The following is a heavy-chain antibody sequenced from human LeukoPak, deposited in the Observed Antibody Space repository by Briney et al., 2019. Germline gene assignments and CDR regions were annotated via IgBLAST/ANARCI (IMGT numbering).Heavy chain of an antibody. CDR1: GFSFSNYA. Sequence: GGSLRLSCAASGFSFSNYAMNWVRQAPGKGLEWVSSIRGNGGSTYYAASVKGRFIISRDNSKNTLYLQMNGLRAEETAVYYCAKDLDTTVVLDAFDMWGQGTLVTVSS. V-gene: IGHV3-23*01. J-gene: IGHJ3*02. CDR3: AKDLDTTVVLDAFDM. D-gene: IGHD4-23*01. CDR2: IRGNGGST.